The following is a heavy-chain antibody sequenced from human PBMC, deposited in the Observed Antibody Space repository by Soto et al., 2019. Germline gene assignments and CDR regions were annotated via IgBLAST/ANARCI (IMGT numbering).Heavy chain of an antibody. CDR3: ARDNGNWLGFDY. V-gene: IGHV3-30-3*01. D-gene: IGHD1-7*01. J-gene: IGHJ4*02. CDR2: ISYDGSNK. CDR1: GVTCSSYA. Sequence: GGSLRLSRAVSGVTCSSYAMHWVRQAPGKGLEWVAVISYDGSNKYYADSVKGRFTISRDNSKNTLYLQMNSLRAEDTAVYYCARDNGNWLGFDYWGQGTLVTVSS.